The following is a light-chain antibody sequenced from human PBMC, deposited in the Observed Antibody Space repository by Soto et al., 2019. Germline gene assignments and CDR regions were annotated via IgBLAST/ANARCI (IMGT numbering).Light chain of an antibody. CDR3: QQYNNWPRT. J-gene: IGKJ1*01. CDR1: QSVSSN. V-gene: IGKV3-15*01. CDR2: GAS. Sequence: EIVMTQSPATLSVPQKERDTNTRTASQSVSSNLAWYQQKPGQAPRLLIYGASTRATGIPARFSGSGSGTEFTLTISSLQSEDFAVYYCQQYNNWPRTFGQGTKV.